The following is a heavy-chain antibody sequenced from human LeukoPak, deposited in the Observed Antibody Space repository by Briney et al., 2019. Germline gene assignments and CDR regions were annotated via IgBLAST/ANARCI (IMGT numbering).Heavy chain of an antibody. CDR3: AVYQPPLGWFDP. J-gene: IGHJ5*02. CDR2: ISAYNGNT. Sequence: ASVKVSCKASGYTFTSYGISWVRQAPGQGLEWMGWISAYNGNTNYAQKLQGRVTMTTDTSTSTAYMELRSLRSDDTAVYYCAVYQPPLGWFDPWGQGTLVTVSS. V-gene: IGHV1-18*01. D-gene: IGHD2-2*01. CDR1: GYTFTSYG.